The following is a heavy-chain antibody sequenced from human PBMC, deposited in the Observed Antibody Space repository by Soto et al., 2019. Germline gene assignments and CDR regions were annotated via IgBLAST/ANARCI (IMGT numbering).Heavy chain of an antibody. D-gene: IGHD6-19*01. CDR1: GFTFSSYS. CDR2: ISSSSSTI. V-gene: IGHV3-48*02. CDR3: ARDAPKYSSGWYKEYFDY. J-gene: IGHJ4*02. Sequence: PGGSLRLSCAASGFTFSSYSMNWVRQAPGKGLEWVSYISSSSSTIYYADSVKGRFTISRDNAKNSLYLQMNSLRDEDTAVYYCARDAPKYSSGWYKEYFDYWGQGTLVTLSS.